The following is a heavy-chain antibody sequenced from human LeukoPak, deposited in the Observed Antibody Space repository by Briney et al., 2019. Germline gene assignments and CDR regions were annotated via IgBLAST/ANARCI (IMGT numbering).Heavy chain of an antibody. Sequence: GGSLRLSCAASGFTFSSYWMHWVRQAPGKGLVWVSRINSDGSSTSYADSVKGRFTISRDNAKNTLYLQMNSLRAEDTAVYYCASHYGGNPWDWFDPWGQGTLVTVSS. CDR1: GFTFSSYW. J-gene: IGHJ5*02. D-gene: IGHD4-23*01. CDR2: INSDGSST. V-gene: IGHV3-74*01. CDR3: ASHYGGNPWDWFDP.